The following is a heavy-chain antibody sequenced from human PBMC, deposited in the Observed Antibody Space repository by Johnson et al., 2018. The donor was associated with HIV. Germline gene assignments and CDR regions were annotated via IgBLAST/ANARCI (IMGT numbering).Heavy chain of an antibody. Sequence: VQLVESGGGVVQPGRSLRLSCAASGFTFSSYAMHWVRQAPGKGLEWVSAISGSGGNTYYADSVKGRFTISRDNSKNTLYLQMNSLRAEDTAVYYCARDGRYCSGGSCPDAFDIWGQGTMVTVSS. D-gene: IGHD2-15*01. CDR2: ISGSGGNT. J-gene: IGHJ3*02. CDR1: GFTFSSYA. CDR3: ARDGRYCSGGSCPDAFDI. V-gene: IGHV3-23*04.